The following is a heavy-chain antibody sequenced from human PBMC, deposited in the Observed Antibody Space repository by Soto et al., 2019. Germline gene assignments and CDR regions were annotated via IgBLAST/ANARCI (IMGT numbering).Heavy chain of an antibody. CDR2: IYPGDSAT. J-gene: IGHJ4*02. V-gene: IGHV5-51*01. CDR3: GRHGLAAHDY. CDR1: GYSFISYW. D-gene: IGHD6-13*01. Sequence: GESPKIPCKASGYSFISYWIGWVRPLPGKRLEWRGSIYPGDSATRYRPSLQGQVTISADKSISTAYLEWSSLKAADTAMYYCGRHGLAAHDYWGQGTLVTVSS.